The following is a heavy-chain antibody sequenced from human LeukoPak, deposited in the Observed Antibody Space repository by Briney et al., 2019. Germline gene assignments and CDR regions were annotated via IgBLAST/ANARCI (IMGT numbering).Heavy chain of an antibody. Sequence: ASVKVSCKASGYTFTSYGISWVREAPGQGRVWMGWISAYNGNTNYAQKLQGRHTMTQNTPTSTAYVELRRLRSDDTAVYYCERLSSSWYFDYWGQGTLVTVSS. D-gene: IGHD6-13*01. CDR1: GYTFTSYG. CDR2: ISAYNGNT. J-gene: IGHJ4*02. V-gene: IGHV1-18*01. CDR3: ERLSSSWYFDY.